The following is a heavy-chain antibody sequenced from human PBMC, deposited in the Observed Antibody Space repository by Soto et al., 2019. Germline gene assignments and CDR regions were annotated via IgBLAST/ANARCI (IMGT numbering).Heavy chain of an antibody. Sequence: SVKVSCKASGFTFTSSAVQWVRQARGQRLEWIGWIVVVSGNTNYAQKFQERVTITRDMSTSTAYMELSSLRSEDTAVYYCAAQIPHMQWLTPSYYFDYWGQGTLVTVAS. CDR1: GFTFTSSA. V-gene: IGHV1-58*01. J-gene: IGHJ4*02. CDR3: AAQIPHMQWLTPSYYFDY. CDR2: IVVVSGNT. D-gene: IGHD6-19*01.